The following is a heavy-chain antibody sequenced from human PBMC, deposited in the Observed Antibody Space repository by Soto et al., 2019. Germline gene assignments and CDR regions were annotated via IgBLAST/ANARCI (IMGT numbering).Heavy chain of an antibody. Sequence: PGGSLRLSSTASGFGFRNYARNWVRQAPGKGLEWVSSISNSGGATYYADSVKGRFTISRDTSKNTLYLHMNSLRVEDTALYYCATDFNGKYYFDYWGRGTLVTVSS. CDR3: ATDFNGKYYFDY. CDR2: ISNSGGAT. V-gene: IGHV3-23*01. CDR1: GFGFRNYA. J-gene: IGHJ4*02. D-gene: IGHD2-8*01.